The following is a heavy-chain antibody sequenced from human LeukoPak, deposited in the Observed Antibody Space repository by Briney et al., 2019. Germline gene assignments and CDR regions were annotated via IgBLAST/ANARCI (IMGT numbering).Heavy chain of an antibody. CDR2: ISGSGGST. CDR1: GFTFSSYA. D-gene: IGHD3-10*01. CDR3: AKGQYGSGSYYTGGFDY. V-gene: IGHV3-23*01. J-gene: IGHJ4*02. Sequence: PGGSLRLFCAASGFTFSSYAMSWVRQAPGRGLEWVSAISGSGGSTYYADSVKGRFTISRDNSKNTLYLQMNSLRAEDTAVYYCAKGQYGSGSYYTGGFDYWGQGTLVTVSS.